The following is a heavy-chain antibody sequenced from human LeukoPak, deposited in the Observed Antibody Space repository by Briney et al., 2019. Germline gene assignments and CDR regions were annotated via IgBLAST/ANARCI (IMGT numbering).Heavy chain of an antibody. CDR3: ARGGEEGARVLYYFDY. J-gene: IGHJ4*02. V-gene: IGHV3-7*01. CDR2: IKQDGSEK. D-gene: IGHD1-26*01. CDR1: GFTFSSYW. Sequence: GGSLRLSCAASGFTFSSYWMSWVRQAPGKGLEWVANIKQDGSEKYYVDSVKGRFTISRDNAKNSLYLQMNSLRAEDTAVYYCARGGEEGARVLYYFDYWGQGTLVTVSS.